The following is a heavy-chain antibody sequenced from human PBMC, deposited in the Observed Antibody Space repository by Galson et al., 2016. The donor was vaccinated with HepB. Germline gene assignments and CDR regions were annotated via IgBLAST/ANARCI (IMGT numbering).Heavy chain of an antibody. V-gene: IGHV6-1*01. CDR3: VRDKYVPRKLKGVGHSNYDYYGMDV. Sequence: CAISGDSVSTNSAAWNWIRQSPSRGLEWLGRTYYRSKWYNDYAVSVKSRITINPDTSKNQFSLQLNSVTPEDTAVYYCVRDKYVPRKLKGVGHSNYDYYGMDVWGQGAAVTVSS. CDR2: TYYRSKWYN. J-gene: IGHJ6*02. CDR1: GDSVSTNSAA. D-gene: IGHD3-16*01.